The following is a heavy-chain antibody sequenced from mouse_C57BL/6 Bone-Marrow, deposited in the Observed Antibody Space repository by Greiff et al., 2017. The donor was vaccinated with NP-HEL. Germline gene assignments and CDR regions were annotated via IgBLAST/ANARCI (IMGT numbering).Heavy chain of an antibody. Sequence: VQLQQPGAELVKPGASVKMSCKASGYTFTSYWITWVKQRPGQGLEWIGDIYPGSGSTNYNEKFKSKATLTVDTSSSTAYMQLSSLTSEDSAVYYCARHYYDYDGFAYWGQGTLVTVSA. D-gene: IGHD2-4*01. CDR1: GYTFTSYW. CDR2: IYPGSGST. CDR3: ARHYYDYDGFAY. V-gene: IGHV1-55*01. J-gene: IGHJ3*01.